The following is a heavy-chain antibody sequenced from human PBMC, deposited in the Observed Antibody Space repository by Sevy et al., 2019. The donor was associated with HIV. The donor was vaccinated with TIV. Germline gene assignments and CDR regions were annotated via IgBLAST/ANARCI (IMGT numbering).Heavy chain of an antibody. V-gene: IGHV3-23*01. CDR2: INGGGGVT. CDR3: AKSCGNIGGYYPAV. Sequence: GGSLRLSCAASGFTFSNYAMSWVRQTSGKGLEWVSVINGGGGVTQYAGSVKGRCTISRDNSKHTVYLEMNGLRVEDTGVYYGAKSCGNIGGYYPAVWGKGATVTVSS. D-gene: IGHD6-19*01. CDR1: GFTFSNYA. J-gene: IGHJ6*04.